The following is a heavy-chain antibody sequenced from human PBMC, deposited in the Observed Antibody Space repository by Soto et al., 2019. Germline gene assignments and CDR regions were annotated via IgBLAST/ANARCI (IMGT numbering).Heavy chain of an antibody. CDR2: IHDSGST. Sequence: SETLSLTCTVSGGSVSSGGYYWSWVRQHPGKGLEWIGYIHDSGSTDYKSSLKSRGTISFDASTNQFSLKLSSVTAADTAVYYCARGRGSAWYFDYWGQGTQVTV. V-gene: IGHV4-31*03. J-gene: IGHJ4*02. CDR3: ARGRGSAWYFDY. CDR1: GGSVSSGGYY. D-gene: IGHD6-19*01.